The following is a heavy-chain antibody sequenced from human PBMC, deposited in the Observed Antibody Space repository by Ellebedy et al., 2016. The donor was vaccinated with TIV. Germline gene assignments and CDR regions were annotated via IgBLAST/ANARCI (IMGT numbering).Heavy chain of an antibody. CDR1: GFTYSNHW. J-gene: IGHJ6*02. D-gene: IGHD3-10*01. CDR2: IKEDGSET. V-gene: IGHV3-7*01. Sequence: PGGSLRLSCTASGFTYSNHWMNWVRQAPGKGLEWVANIKEDGSETYYVDSVKGRFTISRDNAQNSRHLHMNSLRAEDTAVYYCARLGDGAGSRRYYGMDVWGQGTTVTVSS. CDR3: ARLGDGAGSRRYYGMDV.